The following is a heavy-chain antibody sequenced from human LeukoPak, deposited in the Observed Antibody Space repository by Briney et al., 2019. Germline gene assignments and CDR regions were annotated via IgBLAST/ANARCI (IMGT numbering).Heavy chain of an antibody. D-gene: IGHD3-22*01. CDR3: ARTYYYDSSGYYFPGAFDI. CDR2: IYYSGGT. Sequence: PSETLSLTCAVSGYSISSSNWWGWIRQPPGKGLEWIGYIYYSGGTYYNPSLKSRVTMSVDTSKNQFSLKLSSVTAVGTAVYYCARTYYYDSSGYYFPGAFDIWGQGTMVTVSS. CDR1: GYSISSSNW. J-gene: IGHJ3*02. V-gene: IGHV4-28*01.